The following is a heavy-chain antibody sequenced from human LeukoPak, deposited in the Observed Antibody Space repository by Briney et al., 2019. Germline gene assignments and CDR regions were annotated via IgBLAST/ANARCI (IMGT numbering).Heavy chain of an antibody. CDR3: ARGSYYYDSSGYWSHDAFDI. V-gene: IGHV1-69*06. J-gene: IGHJ3*02. CDR2: IIPIFGTA. Sequence: SVKVSCKASGGTFSSYAISWVRQAPGQGLEWMGGIIPIFGTANYAQKFQGRVTITADKSTSTAYMELSSLRSEDTAVYYCARGSYYYDSSGYWSHDAFDIWGQGTMVTVSS. D-gene: IGHD3-22*01. CDR1: GGTFSSYA.